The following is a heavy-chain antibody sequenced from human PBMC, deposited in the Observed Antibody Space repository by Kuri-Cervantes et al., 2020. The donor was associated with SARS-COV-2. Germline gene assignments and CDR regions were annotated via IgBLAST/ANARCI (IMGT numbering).Heavy chain of an antibody. Sequence: GESLKISCAASGFTFSASAMHWVRQASGKGLEWVGHIRTSGNSYATAYAASVKGRFTISRDDSKHTAFLHMNSLETEDTAVYYCAREFSYAFDIWGQGTMVTVSS. CDR1: GFTFSASA. J-gene: IGHJ3*02. D-gene: IGHD3-3*01. CDR3: AREFSYAFDI. V-gene: IGHV3-73*01. CDR2: IRTSGNSYAT.